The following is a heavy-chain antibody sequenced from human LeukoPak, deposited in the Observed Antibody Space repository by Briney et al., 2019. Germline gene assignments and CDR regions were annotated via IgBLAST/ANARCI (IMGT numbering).Heavy chain of an antibody. CDR1: GFTFSSYS. CDR3: ASTIAARPSWFDP. CDR2: ISSSSSYI. J-gene: IGHJ5*02. Sequence: GGSLRLSCAASGFTFSSYSMNWVRQAPGKGLEWVSSISSSSSYIYYADSVKGRFTISRDNAKNSLYLQMNSLRVEDTAVYYCASTIAARPSWFDPWGQGTLVTVSS. V-gene: IGHV3-21*01. D-gene: IGHD6-6*01.